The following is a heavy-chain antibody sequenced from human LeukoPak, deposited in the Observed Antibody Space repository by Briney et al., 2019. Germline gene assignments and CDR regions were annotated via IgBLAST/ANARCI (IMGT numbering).Heavy chain of an antibody. D-gene: IGHD6-6*01. CDR2: IYYSGSP. CDR3: ARGVKIEYSSSSRNWYFDL. Sequence: SETLSLTCTVSGGSISSYYWSWIWQPPGKGLEWMGYIYYSGSPNHNPSLKSRVTISVATSKNQSSLKLTSVTAVDTAVYYCARGVKIEYSSSSRNWYFDLGGGGTLVA. J-gene: IGHJ2*01. CDR1: GGSISSYY. V-gene: IGHV4-59*08.